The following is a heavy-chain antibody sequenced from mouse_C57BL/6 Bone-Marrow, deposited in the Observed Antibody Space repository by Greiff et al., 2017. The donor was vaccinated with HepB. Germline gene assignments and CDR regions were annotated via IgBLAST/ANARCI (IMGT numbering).Heavy chain of an antibody. Sequence: VHLVESGAELVSPGASVTLSCKASGYTFTDYEMHWVKQTPVHGLEWIGAIDPETGGTAYNQKFKGKAILTADKSSSTAYMELRSLTSEDSAVYYCTRGGLLRLTGSYYFDYWGQGTTLTVSS. J-gene: IGHJ2*01. CDR3: TRGGLLRLTGSYYFDY. CDR2: IDPETGGT. CDR1: GYTFTDYE. V-gene: IGHV1-15*01. D-gene: IGHD1-2*01.